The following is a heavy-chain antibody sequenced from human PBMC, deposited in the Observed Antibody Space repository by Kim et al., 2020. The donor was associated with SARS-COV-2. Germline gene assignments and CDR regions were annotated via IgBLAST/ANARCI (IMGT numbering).Heavy chain of an antibody. CDR3: AKHLNSYGMDV. J-gene: IGHJ6*02. CDR2: IYSGGSRT. Sequence: GGSLRLSCAASGFTFSSYAMSWVRQAPGKGLEWVSVIYSGGSRTYYADSVKGRFTISRDNSKNTLFVQMNSLRAEDTAVYYCAKHLNSYGMDVWGQGTTVTVSS. V-gene: IGHV3-23*03. CDR1: GFTFSSYA.